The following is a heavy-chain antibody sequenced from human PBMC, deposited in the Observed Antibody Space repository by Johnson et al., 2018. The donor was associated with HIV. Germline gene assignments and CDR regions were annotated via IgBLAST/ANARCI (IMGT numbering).Heavy chain of an antibody. D-gene: IGHD3-22*01. CDR1: GFTFSNYA. J-gene: IGHJ3*02. V-gene: IGHV3-30*14. CDR3: ARSSGYYGTDAFDI. Sequence: QVQLVESGGGVVQPGRSLRLSCAASGFTFSNYAMHWVRQAPGKGLEWVAVISFDGSNKYYADSVKGRFSLSRDNSKNTLYLQMNLLRVEDTAVYYCARSSGYYGTDAFDIWGQGTMVTVSS. CDR2: ISFDGSNK.